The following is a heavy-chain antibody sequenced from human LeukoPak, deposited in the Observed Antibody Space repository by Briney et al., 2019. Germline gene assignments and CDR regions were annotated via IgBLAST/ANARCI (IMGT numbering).Heavy chain of an antibody. CDR2: IIPIHGIA. Sequence: SVKVSCKASGGTFSSYAISWVRQAPGQGLEWMGRIIPIHGIANYAQKFQGRVTITADKSTSTAYMELSSLRSEDTAVYYCARRVSPWAFDIWGQGTMVTVSS. J-gene: IGHJ3*02. V-gene: IGHV1-69*04. CDR1: GGTFSSYA. CDR3: ARRVSPWAFDI. D-gene: IGHD3-22*01.